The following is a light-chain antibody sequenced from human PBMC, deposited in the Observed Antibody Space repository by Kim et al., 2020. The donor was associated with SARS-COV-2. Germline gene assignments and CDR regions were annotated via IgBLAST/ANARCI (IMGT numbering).Light chain of an antibody. J-gene: IGKJ3*01. CDR1: QSLRTN. CDR2: GAS. Sequence: VSPGERATLSCRASQSLRTNLAWYQQTPGQAPRLLIYGASIRATDIPPRFSGSGSGTEFTLTISSLQSEDFAVYYCQQYNDWPRTFGPGTKVDIK. CDR3: QQYNDWPRT. V-gene: IGKV3-15*01.